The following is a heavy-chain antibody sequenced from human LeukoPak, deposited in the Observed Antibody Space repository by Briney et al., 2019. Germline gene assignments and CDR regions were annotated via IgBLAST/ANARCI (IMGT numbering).Heavy chain of an antibody. D-gene: IGHD6-13*01. V-gene: IGHV3-74*01. CDR1: GFTFSSYW. CDR2: INSDGSST. J-gene: IGHJ6*03. Sequence: GGSLRLSCAASGFTFSSYWMHWVRQAPGKGLVWVSRINSDGSSTSYADSVKGRFTISRDNAKNTLYLQMTSLSAEDTAVYYALAGYYYYYMDVWGKGTTVTVSS. CDR3: LAGYYYYYMDV.